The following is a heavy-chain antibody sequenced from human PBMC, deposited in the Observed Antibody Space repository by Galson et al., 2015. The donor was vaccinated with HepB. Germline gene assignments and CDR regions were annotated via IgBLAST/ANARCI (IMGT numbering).Heavy chain of an antibody. CDR2: IIPILGTA. Sequence: SVKVSCKASGGTFSSYAITWVRQAPGQGLEWMGGIIPILGTANYAQKFQGRVTITADESTSTAYMEVSSLRSEDTAVYYCAGASYCSRASCYNLYYYYYMDVWGKGTTVTVSS. V-gene: IGHV1-69*13. CDR1: GGTFSSYA. CDR3: AGASYCSRASCYNLYYYYYMDV. D-gene: IGHD2-2*02. J-gene: IGHJ6*03.